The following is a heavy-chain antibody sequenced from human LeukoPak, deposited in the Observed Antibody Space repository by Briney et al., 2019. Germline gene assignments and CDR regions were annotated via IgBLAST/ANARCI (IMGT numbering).Heavy chain of an antibody. CDR2: IWYDGSNK. CDR3: AASRGYSSSRPYYYYGMDV. Sequence: GRSLRLSCAASGFTFSSYGMHWVRQAPGKGLEWVAVIWYDGSNKYYADSVKGRFTISRDNSKNTLYLQMNSLRAEDTAVYYCAASRGYSSSRPYYYYGMDVWGQGTRSPSP. D-gene: IGHD6-13*01. J-gene: IGHJ6*02. CDR1: GFTFSSYG. V-gene: IGHV3-33*01.